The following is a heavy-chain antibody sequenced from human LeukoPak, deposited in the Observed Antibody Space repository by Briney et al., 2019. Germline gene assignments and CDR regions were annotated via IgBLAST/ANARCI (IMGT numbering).Heavy chain of an antibody. D-gene: IGHD3-22*01. V-gene: IGHV3-23*01. CDR3: ARHYDTSGYHYFDF. CDR2: IGGSGGYI. J-gene: IGHJ4*02. CDR1: GFTFSSYA. Sequence: PGGSLRLSCAASGFTFSSYAMSWVRQAPGKGLEWVSSIGGSGGYIFYADSVKGRFTISRDSSKNTLYLEMNSLRAEDTAVYYCARHYDTSGYHYFDFRGQGTLVTVSS.